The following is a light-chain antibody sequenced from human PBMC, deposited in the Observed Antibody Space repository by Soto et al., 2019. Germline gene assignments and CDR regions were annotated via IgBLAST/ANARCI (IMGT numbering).Light chain of an antibody. CDR1: SSDVGSYDL. CDR2: EAT. CDR3: PKERANTPVV. V-gene: IGLV2-23*01. Sequence: QSALTQPASVSGSPGQSITISCTGTSSDVGSYDLVSWYQQHPGKAPKLVIYEATQRASGISDRFSGSESGNTASLTISGPQGEDEADYYCPKERANTPVVFGGGTKLTVL. J-gene: IGLJ2*01.